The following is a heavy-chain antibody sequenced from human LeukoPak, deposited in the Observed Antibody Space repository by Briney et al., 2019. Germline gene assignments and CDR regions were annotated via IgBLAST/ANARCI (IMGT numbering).Heavy chain of an antibody. Sequence: SETLSLTCAVYGGSFSGYYWSWIRQPPGKGLEWIGEINHSGSTNYNPSLKSRVTIPVDTSKNQFSLELSSVTAADTAVYYCASIPSGVGYSYGLDYWGQGTLVTVSS. CDR1: GGSFSGYY. CDR2: INHSGST. V-gene: IGHV4-34*01. D-gene: IGHD5-18*01. J-gene: IGHJ4*02. CDR3: ASIPSGVGYSYGLDY.